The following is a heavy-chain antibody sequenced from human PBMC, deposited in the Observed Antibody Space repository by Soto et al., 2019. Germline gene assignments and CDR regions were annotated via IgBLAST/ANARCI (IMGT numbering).Heavy chain of an antibody. Sequence: SETLSLTCTVSGGSISSYYWSWIRQPPGKGLEWIGYIYYSGSTNYNPSLKSRVTISVDTSKNQFSLKLSSVTAADTAVCYCARDEVGIAAFDYWGQGTLVTVSS. CDR1: GGSISSYY. D-gene: IGHD6-13*01. CDR3: ARDEVGIAAFDY. J-gene: IGHJ4*02. CDR2: IYYSGST. V-gene: IGHV4-59*01.